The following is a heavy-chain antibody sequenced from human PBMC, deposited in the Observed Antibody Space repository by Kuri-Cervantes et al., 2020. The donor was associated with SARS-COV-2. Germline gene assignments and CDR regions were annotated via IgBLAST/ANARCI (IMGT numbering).Heavy chain of an antibody. Sequence: GSLRLSCAASGFTVSSNYISWVRQAPGKGLEWVSVIYSGGSTYYADSVKGRFTISRDNAKNSLYLQMNSLRAEDTAVYYCARRTARGGAFDIWGQGTMVTVSS. CDR2: IYSGGST. J-gene: IGHJ3*02. CDR3: ARRTARGGAFDI. CDR1: GFTVSSNY. D-gene: IGHD6-6*01. V-gene: IGHV3-66*04.